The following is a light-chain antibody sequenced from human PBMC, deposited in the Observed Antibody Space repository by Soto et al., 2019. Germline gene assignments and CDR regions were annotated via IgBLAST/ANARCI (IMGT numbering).Light chain of an antibody. J-gene: IGKJ1*01. CDR2: DAS. Sequence: DIQMTQSPSTLSASVGDRVTITCRASRSISTWLAWYQQKPGKAPNLRIYDASSLESGVPSRFSGSGSGTEFTLTISSLQPDDFATYYCQQYNTYWTFGQGTKVEIK. V-gene: IGKV1-5*01. CDR1: RSISTW. CDR3: QQYNTYWT.